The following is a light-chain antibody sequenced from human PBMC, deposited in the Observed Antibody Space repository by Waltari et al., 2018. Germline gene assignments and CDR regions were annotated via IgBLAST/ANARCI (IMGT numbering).Light chain of an antibody. CDR1: QSVSSN. CDR2: GAS. V-gene: IGKV3-15*01. Sequence: EIVMTQSPATLSVSPGERATLPCRASQSVSSNLAWYQQKPGQAPRLLIYGASTRATGIPARFSGSGSGTEFTLTISSLQSEDFAVYYCQQYNNWRYTFGQGTKLEIK. J-gene: IGKJ2*01. CDR3: QQYNNWRYT.